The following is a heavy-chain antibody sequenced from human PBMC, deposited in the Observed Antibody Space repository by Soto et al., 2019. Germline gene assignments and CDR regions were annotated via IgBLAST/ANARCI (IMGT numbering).Heavy chain of an antibody. CDR1: GGSFSGYY. V-gene: IGHV4-34*01. CDR3: ARAAPVGTPRTFYYYYYGMDV. D-gene: IGHD1-26*01. Sequence: LSLTCAVYGGSFSGYYWRWIRQPAGKGLEWIGEINHSGSTNYNPSLKSRVTISVDTSKNQFSLKLSSVTAADTAVYYCARAAPVGTPRTFYYYYYGMDVWGQGTTVTVSS. CDR2: INHSGST. J-gene: IGHJ6*02.